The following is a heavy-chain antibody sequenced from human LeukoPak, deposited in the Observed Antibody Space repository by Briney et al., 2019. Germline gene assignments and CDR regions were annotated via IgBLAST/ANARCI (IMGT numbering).Heavy chain of an antibody. CDR3: GRGQEAVRELLHFDY. V-gene: IGHV1-69*04. J-gene: IGHJ4*02. CDR2: IIPILGIA. Sequence: SVKVSCKASVGPFSSYAICWVRQAPGQGLEWMGRIIPILGIANYAQKFQGRVTITADKSTSTAYRELSSLRSEDSAVLHDGRGQEAVRELLHFDYWGQGTLVTVSS. D-gene: IGHD1-26*01. CDR1: VGPFSSYA.